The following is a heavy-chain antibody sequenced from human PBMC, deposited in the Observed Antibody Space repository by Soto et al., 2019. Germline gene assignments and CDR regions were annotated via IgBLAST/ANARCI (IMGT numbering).Heavy chain of an antibody. CDR3: ARGDVVVVAATLTFDY. CDR1: GFTFSSYS. D-gene: IGHD2-15*01. V-gene: IGHV3-48*01. CDR2: ISSSSSTI. J-gene: IGHJ4*02. Sequence: GGSLRLSCAASGFTFSSYSMNWVRQAPGKGLEWVSYISSSSSTIYYADSVKGRFTISRDNAKNSLYLQMNSLRAEETAVYYCARGDVVVVAATLTFDYWGQGTLVTVSS.